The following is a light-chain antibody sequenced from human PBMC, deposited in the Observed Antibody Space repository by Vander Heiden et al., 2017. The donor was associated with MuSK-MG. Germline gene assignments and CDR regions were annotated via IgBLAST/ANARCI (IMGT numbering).Light chain of an antibody. V-gene: IGLV2-14*01. Sequence: HSALTQPASVSASPGQSITISCTGTISDVGGYNLVSWYQQHPGKAPELIIYEVTNRPSGVSNRFSGSKSGNMASLTISGLQAEDESDYYCISYTSMSTWVFGGGTQLTVL. CDR3: ISYTSMSTWV. J-gene: IGLJ3*02. CDR1: ISDVGGYNL. CDR2: EVT.